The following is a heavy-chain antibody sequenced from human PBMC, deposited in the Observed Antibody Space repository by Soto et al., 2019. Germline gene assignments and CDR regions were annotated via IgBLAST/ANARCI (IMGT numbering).Heavy chain of an antibody. J-gene: IGHJ4*02. CDR1: GYSLTSYG. CDR3: AREYCSSASCYGPDF. CDR2: ISGHDGNT. D-gene: IGHD2-2*01. V-gene: IGHV1-18*01. Sequence: QVQLVQSGAEVKMPGASVKVSCKASGYSLTSYGISWVRQAPGQGLEWMGWISGHDGNTKYTQKLQGRVTVTTDTSTSTAYMELRSLRSDDTAVYYCAREYCSSASCYGPDFWGQGTLVTVSS.